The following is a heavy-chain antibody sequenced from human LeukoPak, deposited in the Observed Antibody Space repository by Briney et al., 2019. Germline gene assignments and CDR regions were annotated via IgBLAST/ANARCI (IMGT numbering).Heavy chain of an antibody. CDR2: IKSKSDGGTM. J-gene: IGHJ4*02. CDR1: GFTFSDAW. D-gene: IGHD2-15*01. V-gene: IGHV3-15*01. Sequence: PGGSLRLSCVGSGFTFSDAWMSWVRQAPGKGLEWVGRIKSKSDGGTMDYVAPVKGRFTISRDESRNTLYLQMNSLKTEDTAVYYCTTRRQDGWWGQGTLVTVS. CDR3: TTRRQDGW.